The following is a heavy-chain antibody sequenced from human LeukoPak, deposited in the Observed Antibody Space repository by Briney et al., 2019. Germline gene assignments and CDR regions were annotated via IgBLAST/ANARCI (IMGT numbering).Heavy chain of an antibody. Sequence: GGSLRLSCVVSGFTFSSNGMSWVRQAPGKGLEWVSAISGSGGTTAYADSVKGRFTISRDNSKNTLYLQMNSLRAEDTAVYYCARAPPCNGGSCYSGYFDCWGQGTLATVSS. CDR1: GFTFSSNG. CDR2: ISGSGGTT. CDR3: ARAPPCNGGSCYSGYFDC. D-gene: IGHD2-15*01. V-gene: IGHV3-23*01. J-gene: IGHJ4*02.